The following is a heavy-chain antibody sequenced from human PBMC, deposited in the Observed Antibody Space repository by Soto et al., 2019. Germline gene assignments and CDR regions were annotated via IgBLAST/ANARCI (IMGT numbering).Heavy chain of an antibody. D-gene: IGHD2-21*02. J-gene: IGHJ4*02. CDR1: GYSISSSSYY. V-gene: IGHV4-39*01. CDR2: IYYIGRT. CDR3: ARQRTTVVTQAYFDH. Sequence: SVTQSLTCLFSGYSISSSSYYLGWLRQPPGKGLEWIGSIYYIGRTYYNPSFKSRVTISIDTSKNQFSLKLSSVTATDTAVYYCARQRTTVVTQAYFDHWGQGALVTVS.